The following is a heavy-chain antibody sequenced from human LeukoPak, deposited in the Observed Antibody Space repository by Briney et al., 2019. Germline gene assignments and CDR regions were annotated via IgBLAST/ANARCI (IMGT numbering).Heavy chain of an antibody. D-gene: IGHD2-2*01. CDR2: ISYDGSNK. J-gene: IGHJ4*02. Sequence: QTGGSLRLSCAASGFTFSSYAMHWVRQAPGKGLEWVAVISYDGSNKYYIDSVKGRFIISRDNSKNTLYLQMNSLRAEDTAVYYCANFGCSSTSCLDYWGQGTLVTVSS. CDR1: GFTFSSYA. V-gene: IGHV3-30-3*01. CDR3: ANFGCSSTSCLDY.